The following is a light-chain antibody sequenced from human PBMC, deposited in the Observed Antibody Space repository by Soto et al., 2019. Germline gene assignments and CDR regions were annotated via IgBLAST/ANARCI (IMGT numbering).Light chain of an antibody. Sequence: QSVLTQPASVSGSPGQSITISCTGTSSDVGSYNLVSWYQQHPGKAPKLMIYEGNKRPSGISNRFSGSKSGNTASLTISGLQADDEADYYCCSYAGSDTVLFGGGTKLSVL. J-gene: IGLJ2*01. V-gene: IGLV2-23*01. CDR1: SSDVGSYNL. CDR2: EGN. CDR3: CSYAGSDTVL.